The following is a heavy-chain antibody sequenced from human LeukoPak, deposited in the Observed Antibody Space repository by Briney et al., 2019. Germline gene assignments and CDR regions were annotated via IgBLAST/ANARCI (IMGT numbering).Heavy chain of an antibody. D-gene: IGHD4/OR15-4a*01. V-gene: IGHV3-53*01. CDR2: LYSDGNT. CDR1: GFTVITND. J-gene: IGHJ4*02. Sequence: GGSLRLSCAASGFTVITNDMTWVRQAPGKGLEWVSVLYSDGNTKYADSVQGRFTIFRDNSKNTLYLEMNSLSPDDTAVYYCARGVKKLGANTFEYWGQGTLVTVSS. CDR3: ARGVKKLGANTFEY.